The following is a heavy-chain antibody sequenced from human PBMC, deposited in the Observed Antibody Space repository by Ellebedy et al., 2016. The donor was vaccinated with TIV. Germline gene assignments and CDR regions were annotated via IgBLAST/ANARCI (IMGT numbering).Heavy chain of an antibody. CDR2: IKQDGSER. D-gene: IGHD2-8*01. CDR1: GFTFSSFW. CDR3: ARCIPEDYYYFYMDV. V-gene: IGHV3-7*01. J-gene: IGHJ6*03. Sequence: GESLKISCAASGFTFSSFWMSWVRQAPGKGLEWVANIKQDGSERYYVDSMRGRFTISRDNAKNSLYLQMNSLRAEDTAVYYCARCIPEDYYYFYMDVWGKGTSVTVSS.